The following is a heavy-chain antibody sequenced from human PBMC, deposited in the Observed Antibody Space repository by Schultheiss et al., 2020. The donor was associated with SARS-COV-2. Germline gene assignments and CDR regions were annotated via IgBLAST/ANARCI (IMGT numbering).Heavy chain of an antibody. J-gene: IGHJ4*02. V-gene: IGHV4-34*01. CDR2: IYYSGST. CDR1: GGSFSGYY. CDR3: ARDLVAVAGGYFDY. Sequence: SETLSLTCAVYGGSFSGYYWSWIRQPPGKGLEWIGYIYYSGSTNYNPSLKSRVTISVDTSKNQFSLKLSSVTAADTAVYYCARDLVAVAGGYFDYWGQGTLVTVSS. D-gene: IGHD6-19*01.